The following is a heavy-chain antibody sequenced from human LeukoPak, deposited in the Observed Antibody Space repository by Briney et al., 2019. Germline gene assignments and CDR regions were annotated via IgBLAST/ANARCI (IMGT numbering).Heavy chain of an antibody. CDR1: GGSISSSSYY. D-gene: IGHD2-15*01. CDR3: ARATRTPDY. V-gene: IGHV4-39*07. Sequence: PSETLSLTCTVSGGSISSSSYYWGWIRQPPGKGLEWIGGIYYSGSTYYNPSLKSRVTISVDTSKNQFSLKLNSVTAADTAVYYCARATRTPDYWGQGTLVTVSS. J-gene: IGHJ4*02. CDR2: IYYSGST.